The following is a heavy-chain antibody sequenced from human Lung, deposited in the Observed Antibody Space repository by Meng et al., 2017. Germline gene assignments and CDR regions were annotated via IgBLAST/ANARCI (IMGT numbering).Heavy chain of an antibody. Sequence: EVRLLESGGGLVQPGGSLRLACSVSGLTFINSAMSWVRQAPGKGLEWVSGISIDGDRTYYVDSVKGRFTISRDNSKNTVYLQMNSLRGEDTAVYFCAKEEVPNDYWGQGTLVTVSS. J-gene: IGHJ4*02. CDR3: AKEEVPNDY. V-gene: IGHV3-23*01. D-gene: IGHD2-2*01. CDR1: GLTFINSA. CDR2: ISIDGDRT.